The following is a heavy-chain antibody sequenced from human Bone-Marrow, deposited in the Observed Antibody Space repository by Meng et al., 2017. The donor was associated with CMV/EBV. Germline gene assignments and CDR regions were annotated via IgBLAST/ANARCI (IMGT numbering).Heavy chain of an antibody. V-gene: IGHV3-11*01. Sequence: GESLKISCAASGFTFSDYYMSWIRQAPGKGLEWVSYISSSGSTIYYADSVKGRFTISRDNAKNSLYLQMKNLRADDTAAYYCAKDETVGATSPFDYWGQGTLVTVSS. CDR3: AKDETVGATSPFDY. D-gene: IGHD2-15*01. CDR2: ISSSGSTI. CDR1: GFTFSDYY. J-gene: IGHJ4*02.